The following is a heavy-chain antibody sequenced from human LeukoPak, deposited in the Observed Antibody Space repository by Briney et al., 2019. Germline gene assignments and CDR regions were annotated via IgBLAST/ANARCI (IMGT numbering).Heavy chain of an antibody. CDR1: GGTFSSYA. CDR2: IIPIFGTA. D-gene: IGHD6-13*01. CDR3: ARGGSRSWYGPYDAFDI. J-gene: IGHJ3*02. Sequence: GASVEVSCKASGGTFSSYAISWVRQAPGQGLEWMGGIIPIFGTANYAQKFQGRVTITTDESTSTAYMELSSLRSEDTAVYYCARGGSRSWYGPYDAFDIWGQGTMVTVSS. V-gene: IGHV1-69*05.